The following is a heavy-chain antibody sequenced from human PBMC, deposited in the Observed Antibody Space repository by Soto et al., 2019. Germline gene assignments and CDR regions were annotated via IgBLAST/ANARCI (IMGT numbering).Heavy chain of an antibody. D-gene: IGHD3-10*01. CDR1: GFTFSSYG. CDR3: APWFGAFDY. Sequence: QVQLVESGGGVVQPGRSLRLSCAASGFTFSSYGMHWVRQAPGKGLEWVAVISYDGSNKYYADSVKGRFTISRDNSKNPLYLHMSSLRTEDTRVYYCAPWFGAFDYWGQGPLVTVSS. J-gene: IGHJ4*02. V-gene: IGHV3-30*03. CDR2: ISYDGSNK.